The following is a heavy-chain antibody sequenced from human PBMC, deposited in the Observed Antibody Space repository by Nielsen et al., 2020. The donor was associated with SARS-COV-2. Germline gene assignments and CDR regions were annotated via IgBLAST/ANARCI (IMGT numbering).Heavy chain of an antibody. CDR1: GGSISSSSYY. J-gene: IGHJ4*02. V-gene: IGHV4-39*01. CDR3: AGKVVPSRYFDY. CDR2: IYYSGST. Sequence: SETLSLTCTVSGGSISSSSYYWGWIRQPPGKGLEWIGSIYYSGSTYYNPSLKSRVTISVDTSKNQFSLKLSSVTAADTAVYYCAGKVVPSRYFDYWGQGTLVTVSS. D-gene: IGHD2-2*01.